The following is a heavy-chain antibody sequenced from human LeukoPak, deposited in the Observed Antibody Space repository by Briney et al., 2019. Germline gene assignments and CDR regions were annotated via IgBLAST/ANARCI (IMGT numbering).Heavy chain of an antibody. CDR3: TRGDYYYGMDV. CDR2: IRSKANSYAT. D-gene: IGHD3-16*01. J-gene: IGHJ6*02. V-gene: IGHV3-73*01. CDR1: GFTFSGSA. Sequence: PGGSLRLSCAASGFTFSGSAMHWVRQASGKGLEWVGRIRSKANSYATAYAASVKGRFTISRDDSKNTAYLQMNSLKTEDTAVYYCTRGDYYYGMDVWGQGTTVTVSS.